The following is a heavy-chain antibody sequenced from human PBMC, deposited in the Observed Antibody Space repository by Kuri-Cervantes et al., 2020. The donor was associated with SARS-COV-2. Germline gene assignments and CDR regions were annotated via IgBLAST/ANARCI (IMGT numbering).Heavy chain of an antibody. D-gene: IGHD3-9*01. CDR1: GYTFTGYY. Sequence: ASVKVSCKASGYTFTGYYMHWVRQAPGQGLEWMGWINPNSGNTNYAQKLQGRVTMTTDTSTSTAYMELRSLRSDDTAVYYCARGGYFDWLANLYYYYMDVWGKGTTVTVSS. CDR2: INPNSGNT. CDR3: ARGGYFDWLANLYYYYMDV. J-gene: IGHJ6*03. V-gene: IGHV1-18*04.